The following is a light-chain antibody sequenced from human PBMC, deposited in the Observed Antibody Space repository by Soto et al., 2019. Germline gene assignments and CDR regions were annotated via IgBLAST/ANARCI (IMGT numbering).Light chain of an antibody. CDR3: QQSYSTLIT. V-gene: IGKV1-39*01. J-gene: IGKJ5*01. CDR1: QSISSY. Sequence: IQMSQSPSSLSASVGGRGTITCRPSQSISSYLTWYQQKPGKAPKLLIYAASSLQSGVPSRFSGSGSGTDFTLTISSLQPEDFATYYCQQSYSTLITFGQGTRLEIK. CDR2: AAS.